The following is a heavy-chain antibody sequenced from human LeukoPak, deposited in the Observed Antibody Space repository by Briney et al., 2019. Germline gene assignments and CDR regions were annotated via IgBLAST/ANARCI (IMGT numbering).Heavy chain of an antibody. CDR2: INGSGANT. CDR3: AKDVRGYNRPFDY. D-gene: IGHD3-10*02. CDR1: GFTFGSCA. V-gene: IGHV3-23*01. Sequence: PGGSLRLSCAASGFTFGSCAMNWVRQAPGKGLEWLSSINGSGANTYYADSVEGRFTISRDNSQNTLYLQMSSLRAEDTAVYYCAKDVRGYNRPFDYWGQGTLVTVSS. J-gene: IGHJ4*02.